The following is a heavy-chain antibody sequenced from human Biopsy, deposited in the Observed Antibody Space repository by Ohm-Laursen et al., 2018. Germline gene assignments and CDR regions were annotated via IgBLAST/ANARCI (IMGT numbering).Heavy chain of an antibody. V-gene: IGHV1-69*13. CDR1: GGAFTNYA. J-gene: IGHJ4*02. CDR2: IITVSETA. D-gene: IGHD1-1*01. CDR3: AADINVWNVNY. Sequence: SVKVSCKASGGAFTNYAINWVQQAPGHGLEWMGGIITVSETAGYAERFQGRVTITADVTTTTAYMDLSGLRSEDTAVYFCAADINVWNVNYWGQGTQVTVSS.